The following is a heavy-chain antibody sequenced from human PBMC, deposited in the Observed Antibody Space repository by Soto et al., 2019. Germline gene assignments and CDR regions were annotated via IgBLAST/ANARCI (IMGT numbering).Heavy chain of an antibody. J-gene: IGHJ2*01. V-gene: IGHV3-30-3*01. CDR3: ARDGGISMKGVVIRWFFDL. CDR1: GFTFSSYA. D-gene: IGHD3-22*01. Sequence: QAQLVESGGGVVQPGRSLRLSCAASGFTFSSYAIHWVRQAPGKGLEWVAVISYDGSIKNYADSVKGRSTISRDNSKNTLYLQMGSLRTEDTAVYYCARDGGISMKGVVIRWFFDLWGRGTLVTVSS. CDR2: ISYDGSIK.